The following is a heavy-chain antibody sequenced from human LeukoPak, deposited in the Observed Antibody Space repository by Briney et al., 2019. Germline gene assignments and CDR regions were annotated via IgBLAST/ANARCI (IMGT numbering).Heavy chain of an antibody. CDR1: GCSISSYY. CDR2: IYYSGTT. CDR3: ARGAGWYHY. Sequence: SETLSLTCTVSGCSISSYYWSWIRQPPGKGLEWIAYIYYSGTTNYNPSLNSRVTISVDTSKNQFSLKLSSVTAADTAVYYCARGAGWYHYWGQGTLVTVSS. J-gene: IGHJ4*02. D-gene: IGHD6-19*01. V-gene: IGHV4-59*01.